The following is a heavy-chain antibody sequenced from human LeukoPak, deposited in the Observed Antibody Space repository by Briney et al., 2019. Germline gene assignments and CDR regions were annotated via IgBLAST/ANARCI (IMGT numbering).Heavy chain of an antibody. J-gene: IGHJ6*02. CDR3: AREGVCGYSYSQCYGMDV. CDR1: GFTFSNYW. Sequence: GGSLRLSCAASGFTFSNYWMTWVRQAPGQGLEWVANIKGDGSKIHYVDSVKGRFTTSRDHAKNSVYLQMNSLRSEDTAVYYCAREGVCGYSYSQCYGMDVWGQGTTVTVSS. V-gene: IGHV3-7*03. CDR2: IKGDGSKI. D-gene: IGHD5-18*01.